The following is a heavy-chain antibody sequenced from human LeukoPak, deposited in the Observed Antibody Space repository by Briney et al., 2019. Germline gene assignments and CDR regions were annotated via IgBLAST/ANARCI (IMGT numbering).Heavy chain of an antibody. D-gene: IGHD1-26*01. CDR3: ARGGWIVGASGSMDYYYMDV. CDR2: ISYSGTT. J-gene: IGHJ6*03. Sequence: SETLSLTCTVSSASITSSPYFWGWIRQSPGKGLEWIGSISYSGTTYYNPSLKSRVTISVDTSKNQFSLKLSSVTAADTAVYYCARGGWIVGASGSMDYYYMDVWGKGTTVTISS. CDR1: SASITSSPYF. V-gene: IGHV4-39*07.